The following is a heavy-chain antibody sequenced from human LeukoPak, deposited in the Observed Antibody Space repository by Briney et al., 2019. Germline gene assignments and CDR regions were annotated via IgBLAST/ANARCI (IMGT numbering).Heavy chain of an antibody. J-gene: IGHJ4*02. CDR1: GFTFSSYS. D-gene: IGHD6-19*01. CDR2: ISISTSSI. V-gene: IGHV3-48*01. CDR3: ARARLAVSGNYFEN. Sequence: GGSLRLSCVGSGFTFSSYSMSWVRQAPGKGLEWVSYISISTSSIDYADSVKGRFTISRDNAKNSLYLQMNSLRAEDTAVYYCARARLAVSGNYFENWGQGTLVTVSS.